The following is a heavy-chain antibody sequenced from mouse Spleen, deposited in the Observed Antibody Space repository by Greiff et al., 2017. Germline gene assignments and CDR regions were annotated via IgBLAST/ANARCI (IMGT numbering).Heavy chain of an antibody. CDR1: GYTFTDYW. CDR3: ARDYGSWFAY. V-gene: IGHV1-69*01. D-gene: IGHD1-1*01. J-gene: IGHJ3*01. CDR2: IDTSDSYT. Sequence: QVQLQQPGAELVMPGASVKMSCKASGYTFTDYWMHWVKQRPGQGLEWIGAIDTSDSYTSYNQKFKGKATLTVDESSSTAYMQLSSLTSEDSAVYYCARDYGSWFAYWGQGTLVTVSA.